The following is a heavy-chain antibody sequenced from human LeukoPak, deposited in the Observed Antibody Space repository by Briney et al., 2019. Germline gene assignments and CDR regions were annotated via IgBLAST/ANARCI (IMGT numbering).Heavy chain of an antibody. V-gene: IGHV3-21*01. J-gene: IGHJ4*02. CDR2: ISSSSSYI. CDR3: ARDVSYGDDGL. D-gene: IGHD4-17*01. CDR1: GVTLSNYS. Sequence: GGSLRFSCAASGVTLSNYSMNWVRQAPGKGLEWVAFISSSSSYIFYADSLKGRFTISRDNAKNSLYLQMNSLRADDTAVYYCARDVSYGDDGLWGQGTLVTVSS.